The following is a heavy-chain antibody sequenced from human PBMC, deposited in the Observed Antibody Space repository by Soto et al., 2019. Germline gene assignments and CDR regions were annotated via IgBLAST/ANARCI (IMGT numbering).Heavy chain of an antibody. V-gene: IGHV3-33*01. CDR2: IGSDGRRD. D-gene: IGHD4-17*01. CDR3: ARDDDYGDNGLDY. J-gene: IGHJ4*02. Sequence: QVQLVESGGGVVQPGGSLRLSCAASGFTFGRHGMHWVRQAPGKGLEWVAVIGSDGRRDSYADSVKGRFTISRDNGQNTLYSQMNSLRAEYTAVYYCARDDDYGDNGLDYWGQGTLVTVSS. CDR1: GFTFGRHG.